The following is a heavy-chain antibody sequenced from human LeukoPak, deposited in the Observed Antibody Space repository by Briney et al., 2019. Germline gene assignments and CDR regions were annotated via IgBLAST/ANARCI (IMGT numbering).Heavy chain of an antibody. D-gene: IGHD3-22*01. J-gene: IGHJ4*02. CDR2: ISAYNGNT. Sequence: GGSVKDSCKASCDTFTSYGISWVRQAPGQRLEWMGWISAYNGNTNYAQKLQGRVTMTTDTSTSTAYMELRSLRSDDTAVYYCARVGRFYYYDSSGNYPWGDYWGQGTLVTVSS. V-gene: IGHV1-18*01. CDR3: ARVGRFYYYDSSGNYPWGDY. CDR1: CDTFTSYG.